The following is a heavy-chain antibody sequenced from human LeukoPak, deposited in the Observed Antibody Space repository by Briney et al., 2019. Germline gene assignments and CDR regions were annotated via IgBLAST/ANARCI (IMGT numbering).Heavy chain of an antibody. D-gene: IGHD2-15*01. CDR2: ISDYNGDT. CDR3: ARVHLVEVVAATSWFDP. Sequence: ASVKVSCKASGYTFTSFGISWVRQAPGRGLEWMGWISDYNGDTNYAQKLQGRVTMTTDTSTSTAYMELRSLRSDDTAVYYCARVHLVEVVAATSWFDPWGQGTLVTVSS. CDR1: GYTFTSFG. V-gene: IGHV1-18*01. J-gene: IGHJ5*02.